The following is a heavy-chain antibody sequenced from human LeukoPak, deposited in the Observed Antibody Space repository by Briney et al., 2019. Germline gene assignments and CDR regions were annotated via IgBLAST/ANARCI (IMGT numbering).Heavy chain of an antibody. CDR1: VFTLSSYA. D-gene: IGHD3-22*01. CDR3: AKSYDSSGEFDY. J-gene: IGHJ4*02. V-gene: IGHV3-23*01. CDR2: ISGSGGST. Sequence: GGSLRLFRAASVFTLSSYAKSWVSQAPGKGLEWVSAISGSGGSTYYADSVKGRFTISRDNSKNTLYLQTNSQRAEDTAVYYCAKSYDSSGEFDYWGQGTLVTVSS.